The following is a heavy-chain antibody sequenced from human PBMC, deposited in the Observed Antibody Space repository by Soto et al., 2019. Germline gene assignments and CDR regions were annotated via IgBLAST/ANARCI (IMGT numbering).Heavy chain of an antibody. V-gene: IGHV3-21*01. CDR3: ARDFGSGNCSSTSCYVDPFDY. CDR2: ISSSSSYI. J-gene: IGHJ4*02. D-gene: IGHD2-2*03. CDR1: GFPFSSYN. Sequence: GGSLRLSCAASGFPFSSYNMNWVRQAPGKGLEWVSSISSSSSYIYNADSVKGRFTISRDNAKNSLYLQMSSLRAEDTAVYYCARDFGSGNCSSTSCYVDPFDYWGQGTLVTVSS.